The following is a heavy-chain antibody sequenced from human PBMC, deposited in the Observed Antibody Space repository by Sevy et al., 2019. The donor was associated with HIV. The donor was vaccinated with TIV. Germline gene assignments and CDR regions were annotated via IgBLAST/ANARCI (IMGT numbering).Heavy chain of an antibody. CDR1: GFTFGDYA. CDR3: TRATYYYDSSGYYYSGY. CDR2: IRSKAYGGTT. J-gene: IGHJ4*02. Sequence: GGSLRLSCTASGFTFGDYAMSWVRQAPGKGLEWVGFIRSKAYGGTTEYAGSVKGRFTISRDDSKSIAYLQMNSLKTEDTAGYYCTRATYYYDSSGYYYSGYWGQGTLVTVSS. D-gene: IGHD3-22*01. V-gene: IGHV3-49*04.